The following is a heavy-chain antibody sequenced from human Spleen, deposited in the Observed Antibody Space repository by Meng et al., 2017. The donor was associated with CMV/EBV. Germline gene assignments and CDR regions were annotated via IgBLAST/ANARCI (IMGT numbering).Heavy chain of an antibody. CDR3: ATGRYCSSTDCYRDY. D-gene: IGHD2-2*01. Sequence: GESLKISCAASGFTFSGYAMHWVRQAPGKGLEWVSSIGYRSGYIYYADSVKGRFTISRDNAKNSLFLQMNSLRAEDSAIYYCATGRYCSSTDCYRDYWGQGTLVTVSS. CDR2: IGYRSGYI. CDR1: GFTFSGYA. J-gene: IGHJ4*02. V-gene: IGHV3-21*01.